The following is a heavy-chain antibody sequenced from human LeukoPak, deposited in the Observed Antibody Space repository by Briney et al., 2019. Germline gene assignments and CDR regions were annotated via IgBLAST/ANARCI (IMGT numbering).Heavy chain of an antibody. CDR1: GFTFSSYA. Sequence: GGSLRLSCAASGFTFSSYAMTLGRQSPGRGLEWVSGMSGGGGRTNYADSVEGRFTISRDNSKNTLYLQMNSLRAEDTAVYYWAKDLEATTVTTVDYWGQGTLGTVSS. V-gene: IGHV3-23*01. CDR3: AKDLEATTVTTVDY. D-gene: IGHD4-17*01. CDR2: MSGGGGRT. J-gene: IGHJ4*02.